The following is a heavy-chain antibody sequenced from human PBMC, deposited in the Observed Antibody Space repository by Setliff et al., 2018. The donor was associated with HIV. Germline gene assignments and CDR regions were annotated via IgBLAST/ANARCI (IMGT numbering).Heavy chain of an antibody. CDR2: ISMSSSYI. J-gene: IGHJ4*02. CDR1: GFTFSTYS. Sequence: ETLSLSCAASGFTFSTYSMNWVRQAPGKGLEWVSSISMSSSYIYYADSLKGRFTISRDDAKNSLYLQMNSLRAEDTAVYYCAREWNGGYDYWGQGTLVTVSS. CDR3: AREWNGGYDY. D-gene: IGHD2-8*01. V-gene: IGHV3-21*01.